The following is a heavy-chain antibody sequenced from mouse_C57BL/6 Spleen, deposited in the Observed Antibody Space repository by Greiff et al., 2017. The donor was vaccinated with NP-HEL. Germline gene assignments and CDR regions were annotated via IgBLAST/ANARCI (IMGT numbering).Heavy chain of an antibody. J-gene: IGHJ4*01. CDR2: IDPETGGT. CDR1: GYTFTDYE. V-gene: IGHV1-15*01. CDR3: SYYGRGAMDY. D-gene: IGHD1-1*01. Sequence: QVQLKESGAELVRPGASVTLSCKASGYTFTDYEMHWVKQTPVHGLEWIGAIDPETGGTAYNQKFKGKAILTADKSSSTAYMELRSLTSEDSAVYYCSYYGRGAMDYWGQGTSVTVSS.